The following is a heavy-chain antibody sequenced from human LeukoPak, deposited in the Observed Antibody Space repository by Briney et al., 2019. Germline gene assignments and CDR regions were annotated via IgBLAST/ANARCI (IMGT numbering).Heavy chain of an antibody. V-gene: IGHV1-2*02. CDR2: INPNSGGT. CDR1: GYTFTDYY. Sequence: ASVKVSCKASGYTFTDYYMHWVRQAPAQGLEWVGCINPNSGGTNYAEKFQGRVTMTRDTSISTAYMELSRLRSDDTAVYYCASSGGIAAAGHFDYWGQGTLVTVSS. D-gene: IGHD6-13*01. CDR3: ASSGGIAAAGHFDY. J-gene: IGHJ4*02.